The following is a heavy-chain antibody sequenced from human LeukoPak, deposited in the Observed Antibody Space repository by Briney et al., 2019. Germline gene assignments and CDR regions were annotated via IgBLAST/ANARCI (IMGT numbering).Heavy chain of an antibody. V-gene: IGHV3-48*03. CDR1: GFTFSSYE. CDR2: ISSSGSSI. Sequence: GGSLRLSCAASGFTFSSYEMNWVRQAPGKGLEWVSYISSSGSSIYYADSVKGRFTISRDNSKNTLYLQMNSLRAEDTAVYYCAKGKKTAMDPVDYWGQGTLVTVSS. D-gene: IGHD5-18*01. CDR3: AKGKKTAMDPVDY. J-gene: IGHJ4*02.